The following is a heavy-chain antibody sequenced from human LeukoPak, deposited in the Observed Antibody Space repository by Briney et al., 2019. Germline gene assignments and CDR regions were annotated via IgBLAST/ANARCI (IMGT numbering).Heavy chain of an antibody. Sequence: ASVKVSCKASGYTFTSYYMHWVRQAPGQGLEWMGIINPSGGSTSYAQKFQGRVTMTRDTSISTAYMELSRLRSDDTAVYYCARDWLLRYSQGGFDNWGQGSLVTVSS. J-gene: IGHJ4*02. CDR3: ARDWLLRYSQGGFDN. V-gene: IGHV1-46*01. CDR2: INPSGGST. D-gene: IGHD3-9*01. CDR1: GYTFTSYY.